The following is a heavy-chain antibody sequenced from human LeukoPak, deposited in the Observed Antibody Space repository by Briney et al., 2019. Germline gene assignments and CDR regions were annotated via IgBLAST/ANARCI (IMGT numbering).Heavy chain of an antibody. CDR2: IYSSGST. Sequence: PSETLSLTCTVSGASISAFHWTWFRQPAGKGLEWIGLIYSSGSTLFNPSLRSRVAMSVDLTKNQLSLKLTSVTAADTAMYYCARKDGDYWGRGTLVTVSS. V-gene: IGHV4-4*07. J-gene: IGHJ4*02. CDR3: ARKDGDY. CDR1: GASISAFH.